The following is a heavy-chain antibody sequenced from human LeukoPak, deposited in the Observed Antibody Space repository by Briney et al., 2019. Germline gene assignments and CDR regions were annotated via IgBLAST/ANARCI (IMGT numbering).Heavy chain of an antibody. CDR1: GFTCSSYA. CDR2: IWYDGSNK. J-gene: IGHJ3*02. D-gene: IGHD3/OR15-3a*01. CDR3: ARDGGLGAFDI. Sequence: RPGGSLRLSCVGSGFTCSSYAMSWVRQAPGKGLEWVAVIWYDGSNKYYADSVKGRFTISRDNSKNTLYLQMNSLRAEDTAVYYCARDGGLGAFDIWGQGTMVTVSS. V-gene: IGHV3-33*08.